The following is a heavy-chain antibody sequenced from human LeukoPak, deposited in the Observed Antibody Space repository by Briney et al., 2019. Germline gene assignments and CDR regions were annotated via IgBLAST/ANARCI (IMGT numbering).Heavy chain of an antibody. CDR1: GFTVSGNY. D-gene: IGHD5-18*01. CDR3: ARDHWEGYSYGNDC. CDR2: IYSGGST. V-gene: IGHV3-53*01. Sequence: GGSLRLSCAASGFTVSGNYMSWVRQAPGKGLEWVSVIYSGGSTYYADSVKGRFTISRDNSKNTLYLQMNSLRAEDTAVYYCARDHWEGYSYGNDCWGQGTLVTVSS. J-gene: IGHJ4*02.